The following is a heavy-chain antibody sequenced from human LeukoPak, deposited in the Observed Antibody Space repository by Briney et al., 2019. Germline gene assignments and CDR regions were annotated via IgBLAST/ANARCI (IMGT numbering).Heavy chain of an antibody. D-gene: IGHD2-2*01. V-gene: IGHV3-23*01. Sequence: GGSLRLSCAASGFSFSSYAMSWVRQAPGKGLEWVSIVTNTGGDTNHADSVKGRFTISRDNSQNMLYLKMSSLGADDTAVYYCAKGVGPSAPNGRVFDFWGQGTLVTVSS. CDR1: GFSFSSYA. CDR2: VTNTGGDT. J-gene: IGHJ4*02. CDR3: AKGVGPSAPNGRVFDF.